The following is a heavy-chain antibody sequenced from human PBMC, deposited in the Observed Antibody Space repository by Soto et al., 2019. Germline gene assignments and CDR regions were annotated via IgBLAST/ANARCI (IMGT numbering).Heavy chain of an antibody. D-gene: IGHD3-16*01. Sequence: ASVKVSCKSSGCTFTTYSINWVRQAPGQGLEGMGWMRTDNGNTNYAQKFSGRVTMTTDTSTSTAYLELRSLKSDDTAIYYCARGGNHVWGSSEFWGQGTLVTVSS. CDR3: ARGGNHVWGSSEF. J-gene: IGHJ4*02. V-gene: IGHV1-18*01. CDR2: MRTDNGNT. CDR1: GCTFTTYS.